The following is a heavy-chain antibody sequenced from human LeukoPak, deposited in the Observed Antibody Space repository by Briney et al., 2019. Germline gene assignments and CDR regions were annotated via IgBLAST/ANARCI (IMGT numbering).Heavy chain of an antibody. CDR1: GFTFSSYS. CDR2: ITKSSNYK. D-gene: IGHD1-20*01. CDR3: ARDNWSAAPGAFAP. J-gene: IGHJ5*02. Sequence: GGSLRLSCAASGFTFSSYSMNWVRQAPGKGLEWVSSITKSSNYKYYADSVKGRFTASRDNAENSLYLQMDSLRAEDTAVYFCARDNWSAAPGAFAPWGQGILVTVSS. V-gene: IGHV3-21*01.